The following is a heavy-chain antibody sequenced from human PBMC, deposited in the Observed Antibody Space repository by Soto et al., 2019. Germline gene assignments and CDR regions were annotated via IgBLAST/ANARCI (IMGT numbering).Heavy chain of an antibody. Sequence: QVQLQESGPGLVKPSQTLSLTCTVSGGSIRSGDFYWCWIRQPPGKGLEWIGNIFYSGNTHYNPALSSRPSISVDPSKNQFSPKLTSVTVADAAVYYCARAAAYTAADFDYWGQGTLVTVSS. CDR3: ARAAAYTAADFDY. D-gene: IGHD2-15*01. CDR2: IFYSGNT. J-gene: IGHJ4*02. CDR1: GGSIRSGDFY. V-gene: IGHV4-30-4*01.